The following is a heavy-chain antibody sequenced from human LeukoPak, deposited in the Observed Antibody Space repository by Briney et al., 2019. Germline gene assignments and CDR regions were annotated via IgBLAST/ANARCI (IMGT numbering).Heavy chain of an antibody. J-gene: IGHJ6*02. CDR1: GYIFTGYY. V-gene: IGHV1-2*02. D-gene: IGHD6-6*01. CDR2: INPNSGGT. Sequence: ASVKVSCKASGYIFTGYYMHWVRQAPAKGLEWMGWINPNSGGTNYPQKFQGRVTMTRDTSISTAYMDLTRLTSDDTAVYYCARGSSSELYYYGLDVWGQGTTVTVSS. CDR3: ARGSSSELYYYGLDV.